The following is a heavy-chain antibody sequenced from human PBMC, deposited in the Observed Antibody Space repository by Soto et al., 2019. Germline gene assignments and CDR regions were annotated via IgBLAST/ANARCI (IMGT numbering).Heavy chain of an antibody. CDR3: AMGAGYMYGPHGDYYYYVMAV. D-gene: IGHD5-18*01. CDR1: GGTFSSYA. CDR2: IIPIFGTA. V-gene: IGHV1-69*01. Sequence: QVQLVQSGAEVKKPGSSVKVSCKASGGTFSSYAISWVRQAPGQGLEWMGGIIPIFGTANYAQKFQGRVTITADESTRTASMERSSLKSGATAVYYCAMGAGYMYGPHGDYYYYVMAVWGQGPTVTVSS. J-gene: IGHJ6*02.